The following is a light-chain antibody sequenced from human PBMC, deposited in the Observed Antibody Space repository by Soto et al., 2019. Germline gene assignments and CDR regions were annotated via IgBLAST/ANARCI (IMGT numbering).Light chain of an antibody. Sequence: DIQMTQSPSSLSASVGDRVTITCRASQDISNYLNWYQQRPGKAPKLLIYDASNLERGVPSRFSETGLGTHFTSAITTLQPKDVATYYGNKSNGLPFPSGQGTRLG. CDR1: QDISNY. CDR2: DAS. CDR3: NKSNGLPFP. J-gene: IGKJ5*01. V-gene: IGKV1-33*01.